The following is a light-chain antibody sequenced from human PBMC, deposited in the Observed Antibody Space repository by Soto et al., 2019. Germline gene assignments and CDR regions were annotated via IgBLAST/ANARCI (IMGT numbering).Light chain of an antibody. J-gene: IGKJ5*01. CDR1: QSISSW. Sequence: DIQMIQSPSTLSASVGDRVTITCRSSQSISSWLAWYQQKPGKAPKLLIYDASSLESAVPSRFSGSGSETEFTLTISRLQPDGFATYFCHSRAFGQGTRLDI. V-gene: IGKV1-5*01. CDR3: HSRA. CDR2: DAS.